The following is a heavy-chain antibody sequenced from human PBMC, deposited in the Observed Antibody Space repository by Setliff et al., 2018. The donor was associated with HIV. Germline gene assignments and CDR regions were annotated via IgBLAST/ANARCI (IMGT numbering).Heavy chain of an antibody. V-gene: IGHV4-38-2*02. CDR2: IYSTGHT. D-gene: IGHD3-10*01. CDR3: ARDRALRFSKSPSFNYFDV. Sequence: SETLSLTCLVFSYSITDGNYWGWIRQSPGKGLEWIGSIYSTGHTYYNPSHKRRLTMSVDTAKNRFSLKLTSMTAADTAVYYCARDRALRFSKSPSFNYFDVWGQGALVTVSS. CDR1: SYSITDGNY. J-gene: IGHJ4*02.